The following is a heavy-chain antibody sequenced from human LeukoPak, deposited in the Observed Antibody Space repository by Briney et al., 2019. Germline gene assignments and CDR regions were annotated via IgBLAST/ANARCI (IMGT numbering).Heavy chain of an antibody. D-gene: IGHD3-10*01. J-gene: IGHJ4*02. V-gene: IGHV4-39*07. Sequence: PSETLSLTCTVSGGSISSSSYYWGWIRQPPGKGLEWIGSIYYSGSTYYNPSLKSRVTISVDTSKNQFSLKLSSVTAADTAVYYCARVGGFGILRVFDYWGQGTLVTVSS. CDR2: IYYSGST. CDR3: ARVGGFGILRVFDY. CDR1: GGSISSSSYY.